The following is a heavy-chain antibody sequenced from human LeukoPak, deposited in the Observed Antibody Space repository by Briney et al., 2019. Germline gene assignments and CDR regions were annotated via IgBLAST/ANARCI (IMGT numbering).Heavy chain of an antibody. D-gene: IGHD2-2*01. CDR2: IYYSGSA. CDR1: GGSISSSGYY. Sequence: PSKTLSLTCTVSGGSISSSGYYWSWIRQPPGKGLEWIGTIYYSGSAYYNPSLKTQVTISVDTSKSQFSLKLSSVTAADTAVYYCARAPSCSSTSCSTKYFDYWGQGTLVTVSS. CDR3: ARAPSCSSTSCSTKYFDY. V-gene: IGHV4-39*07. J-gene: IGHJ4*02.